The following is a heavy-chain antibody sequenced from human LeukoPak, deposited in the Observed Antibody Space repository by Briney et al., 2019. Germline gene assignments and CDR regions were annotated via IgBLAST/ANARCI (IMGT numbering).Heavy chain of an antibody. CDR3: ATLAGSGWLRYDYDY. J-gene: IGHJ4*02. CDR2: ICYSGST. CDR1: GGSISSYY. D-gene: IGHD5-12*01. V-gene: IGHV4-59*08. Sequence: PSQTLSLTCTVSGGSISSYYWSWIRQPPGKGLEWIGYICYSGSTNYNPSLKSRVAISVDTPKNQFSLKLSSVTAADTAVDYCATLAGSGWLRYDYDYWGQGTLVTVSS.